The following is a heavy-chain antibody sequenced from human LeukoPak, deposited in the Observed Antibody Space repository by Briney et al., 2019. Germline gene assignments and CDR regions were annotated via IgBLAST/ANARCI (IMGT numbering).Heavy chain of an antibody. V-gene: IGHV1-8*01. Sequence: ASVKVSCKASGYTFTSYDLNWVRQATGQGLEWMGWMNPNSGNTGYAPKFQGRVTMTRSTSISTAYMELSSLRSEDTAVDYCARKGPANYYYYYMDVWGKGTSVTVSS. CDR2: MNPNSGNT. CDR3: ARKGPANYYYYYMDV. D-gene: IGHD2-2*01. CDR1: GYTFTSYD. J-gene: IGHJ6*03.